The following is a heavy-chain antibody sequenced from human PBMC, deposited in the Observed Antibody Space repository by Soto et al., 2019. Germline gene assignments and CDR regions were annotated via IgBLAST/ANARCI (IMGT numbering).Heavy chain of an antibody. Sequence: QAQLVQSGAEVKESGASVKVSCKASGYSFTTSGITWVRQAPGQGHEWMGWISTYNGNTNYAQKLQDRVTLTTDTSTSTAYMELRSLRSDDTAVYYCARRLYGDYDYWGQGTLVTVSS. D-gene: IGHD4-17*01. CDR3: ARRLYGDYDY. V-gene: IGHV1-18*01. CDR1: GYSFTTSG. CDR2: ISTYNGNT. J-gene: IGHJ4*02.